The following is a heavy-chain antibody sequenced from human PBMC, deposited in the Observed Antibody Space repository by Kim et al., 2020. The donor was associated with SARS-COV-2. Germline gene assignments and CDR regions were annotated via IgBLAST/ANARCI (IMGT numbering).Heavy chain of an antibody. CDR2: ICYSGST. J-gene: IGHJ4*02. V-gene: IGHV4-59*08. Sequence: SETLSLTCAVSGVSISSYYWSWIRQPPGKGLEWIGYICYSGSTNYNPSLKSRVTISVDTSKNQFSLKLSYMHAADTAVYYCSRLVGVASTYYFDYWGQGTLVTVSS. D-gene: IGHD1-26*01. CDR1: GVSISSYY. CDR3: SRLVGVASTYYFDY.